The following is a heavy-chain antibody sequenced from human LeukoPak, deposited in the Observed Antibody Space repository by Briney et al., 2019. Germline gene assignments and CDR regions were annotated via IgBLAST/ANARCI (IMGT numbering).Heavy chain of an antibody. Sequence: ASVKVSCKASGYTFTNYAISWVRQAPGQGLEWMGWISAYNGNTNYAQNLQGRVTMTIDTSTTTAYMELRSLRLDDTAVYYCARLHSSGWPLDSFDIWGQGTMITVSS. V-gene: IGHV1-18*01. CDR3: ARLHSSGWPLDSFDI. D-gene: IGHD6-19*01. J-gene: IGHJ3*02. CDR2: ISAYNGNT. CDR1: GYTFTNYA.